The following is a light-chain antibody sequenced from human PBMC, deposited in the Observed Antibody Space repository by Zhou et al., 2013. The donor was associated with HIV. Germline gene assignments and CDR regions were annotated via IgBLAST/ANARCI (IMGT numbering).Light chain of an antibody. V-gene: IGKV1-39*01. Sequence: DIHLTQSPSSLSASVGDRVTITCRSSQAINTYLNWYQQRPGKAPRLLIYAASNLHDGVPARFRGSGSGTEFTLTITSLQPEDCAVYVCQQSFETSQITFGPGTKVE. J-gene: IGKJ4*01. CDR1: QAINTY. CDR2: AAS. CDR3: QQSFETSQIT.